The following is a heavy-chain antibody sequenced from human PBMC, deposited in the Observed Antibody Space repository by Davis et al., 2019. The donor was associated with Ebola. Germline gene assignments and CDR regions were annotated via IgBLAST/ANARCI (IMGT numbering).Heavy chain of an antibody. CDR3: ARATPRAVAGTFPLLVAFDI. Sequence: PGGSLRLSCAASGFTFSSYSMNWVRQAPGKGLEWVSSISSSSSYIYYADSVKGRFTISRDNAKNSLYLQMNSLRAEDTAVYYCARATPRAVAGTFPLLVAFDIWGQGTMVTVSS. J-gene: IGHJ3*02. D-gene: IGHD6-19*01. CDR2: ISSSSSYI. V-gene: IGHV3-21*01. CDR1: GFTFSSYS.